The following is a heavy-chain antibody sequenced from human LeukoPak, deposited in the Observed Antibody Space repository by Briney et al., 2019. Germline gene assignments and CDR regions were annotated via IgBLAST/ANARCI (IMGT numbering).Heavy chain of an antibody. CDR3: ARESPSSEHVFDY. V-gene: IGHV1-46*01. J-gene: IGHJ4*02. CDR1: GYTFTSCY. Sequence: ASVKVSCKASGYTFTSCYMHWERQAPGQGLEWMGIINPSGGSTNYAQKFQGRVTMTRDMSTSTVYMELSSLRSEDTAVYYCARESPSSEHVFDYWGQGTLVAVSS. D-gene: IGHD3-22*01. CDR2: INPSGGST.